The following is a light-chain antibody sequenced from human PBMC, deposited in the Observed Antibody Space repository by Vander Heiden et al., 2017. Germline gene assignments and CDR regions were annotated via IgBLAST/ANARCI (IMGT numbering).Light chain of an antibody. V-gene: IGKV1-33*01. J-gene: IGKJ5*01. CDR2: DAS. CDR1: NDIINH. CDR3: LQVDNVPIP. Sequence: DIQMTQSPFALSASVGDRVTITCQASNDIINHLNWYQQKPGKAPKLLIYDASTLEIGVPSRFSGSGSGTDFTFTISSLQPEDIATYYCLQVDNVPIPFGQGTPMDIK.